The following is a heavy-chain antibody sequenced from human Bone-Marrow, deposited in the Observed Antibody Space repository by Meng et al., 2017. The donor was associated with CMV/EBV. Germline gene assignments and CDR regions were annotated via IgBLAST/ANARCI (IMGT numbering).Heavy chain of an antibody. Sequence: GESLKISCVASGFTFSSYGMHWVRQAPGKGLEWVAFIRYDGSNKYYADSVKGRFPISRDNSKNTLYLQMNSLRAEDTAVYYCAKEGRLRRYYYGMDVWGQGTTVTVSS. CDR2: IRYDGSNK. D-gene: IGHD6-25*01. CDR1: GFTFSSYG. V-gene: IGHV3-30*02. CDR3: AKEGRLRRYYYGMDV. J-gene: IGHJ6*02.